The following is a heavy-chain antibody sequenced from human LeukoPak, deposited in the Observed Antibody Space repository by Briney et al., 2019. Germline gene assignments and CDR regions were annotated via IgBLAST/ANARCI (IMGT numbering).Heavy chain of an antibody. CDR1: GGSISRYH. Sequence: PSETLSLTCTVSGGSISRYHWSWVRQPPGKGLEWIGYIHHTGSTNFNPSLKSRVTMSVDTSENQFSLQLSPVTAADTALYYCATHDGSSWFYFDYWSQGTLVTVSS. D-gene: IGHD6-13*01. V-gene: IGHV4-59*08. CDR2: IHHTGST. CDR3: ATHDGSSWFYFDY. J-gene: IGHJ4*02.